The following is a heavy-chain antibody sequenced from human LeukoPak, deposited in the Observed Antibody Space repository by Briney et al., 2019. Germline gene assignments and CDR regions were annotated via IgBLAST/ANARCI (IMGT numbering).Heavy chain of an antibody. CDR1: GFSFSSYW. J-gene: IGHJ4*02. CDR2: IKQDGSKK. Sequence: GGSLRLSCAASGFSFSSYWMTWVRQAPGKGLEWVANIKQDGSKKYYVDSVKGRFTISRDNAKNSLYLQMNSLRAEDTAVYYCARATTTVTTFDYWGQGTLVTVSS. V-gene: IGHV3-7*01. CDR3: ARATTTVTTFDY. D-gene: IGHD4-17*01.